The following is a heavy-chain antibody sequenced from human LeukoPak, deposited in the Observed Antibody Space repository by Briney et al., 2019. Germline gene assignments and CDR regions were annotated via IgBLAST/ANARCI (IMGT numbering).Heavy chain of an antibody. CDR2: IDTDGTGT. Sequence: GGSLRLSCAASGFIFNDYWMHWVRQGPGKGLVWVARIDTDGTGTRYEDSVKGRFTISRDNAKKTLYLQMNSLRVEDTGVYYCVRGWDVVASHWGQGTLVTVSS. CDR1: GFIFNDYW. V-gene: IGHV3-74*01. J-gene: IGHJ4*02. D-gene: IGHD5-12*01. CDR3: VRGWDVVASH.